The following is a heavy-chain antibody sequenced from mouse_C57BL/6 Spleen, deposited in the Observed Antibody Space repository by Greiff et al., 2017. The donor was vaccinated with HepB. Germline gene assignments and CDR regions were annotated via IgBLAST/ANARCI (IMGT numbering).Heavy chain of an antibody. CDR2: INPSTGGT. D-gene: IGHD1-1*01. V-gene: IGHV1-42*01. J-gene: IGHJ3*01. Sequence: VQLQQSGPELVKPGASVKISCKASGYSFTGYYMNWVKQSPEKSLEWIGEINPSTGGTTYNQKFKAKATLTVDKSSSTAYMQLKSLTSEDSAVYYCARSDGSRTWFAYWGQGTLVTVSA. CDR1: GYSFTGYY. CDR3: ARSDGSRTWFAY.